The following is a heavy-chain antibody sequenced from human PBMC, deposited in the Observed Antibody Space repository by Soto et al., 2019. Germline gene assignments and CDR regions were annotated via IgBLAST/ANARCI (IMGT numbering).Heavy chain of an antibody. Sequence: PGGSLRLSCAASGFTFSSYWMSWVRQAPGKGLEWVANIKQDGSEKYYVDSVKGRFTISRDNAKNSLYLQMNSLRAEDTAVYYCARERRPNSYDYGDYSSYYYYMDVWGKGTTVTVSS. CDR1: GFTFSSYW. CDR3: ARERRPNSYDYGDYSSYYYYMDV. J-gene: IGHJ6*03. CDR2: IKQDGSEK. V-gene: IGHV3-7*01. D-gene: IGHD4-17*01.